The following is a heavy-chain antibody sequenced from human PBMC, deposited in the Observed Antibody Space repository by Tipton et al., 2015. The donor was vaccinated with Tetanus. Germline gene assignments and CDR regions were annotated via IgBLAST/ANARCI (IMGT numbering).Heavy chain of an antibody. V-gene: IGHV4-34*01. J-gene: IGHJ6*02. Sequence: TLSLTCAVYGASFSDYYWSWIRQAPGKGLEWIEEINHSGNTNHNPSLKSRVTLSVDTSKNQFSLKLNSVTAADTAMYYCARDHGITWGEMGYYYGMDVWGQGSLVIVSS. CDR3: ARDHGITWGEMGYYYGMDV. D-gene: IGHD3-16*01. CDR2: INHSGNT. CDR1: GASFSDYY.